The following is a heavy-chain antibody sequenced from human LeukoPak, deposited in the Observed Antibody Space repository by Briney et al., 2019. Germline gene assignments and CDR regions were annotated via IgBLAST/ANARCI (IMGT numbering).Heavy chain of an antibody. Sequence: GGSLRLSCAASGFSFSSHWMSWVRQAPGKGLEWAANIKQDASEKYYVDSVKGRFTISRDNAKNSLYLQMNSLRVEDTAVYYCARDYRYLLDYWGQGNLVTVSS. V-gene: IGHV3-7*01. D-gene: IGHD3-16*02. CDR1: GFSFSSHW. CDR2: IKQDASEK. J-gene: IGHJ4*02. CDR3: ARDYRYLLDY.